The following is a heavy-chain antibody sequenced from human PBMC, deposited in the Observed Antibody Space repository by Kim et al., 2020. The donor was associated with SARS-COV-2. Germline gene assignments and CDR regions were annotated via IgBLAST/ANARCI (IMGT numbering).Heavy chain of an antibody. CDR3: TTARWGVQLG. J-gene: IGHJ4*02. V-gene: IGHV3-15*01. D-gene: IGHD6-13*01. CDR2: T. Sequence: TDYAAPVKGRFTISREDSKNTLYLQMNSLKTEDTAVYYCTTARWGVQLGWGQGTLVTVSS.